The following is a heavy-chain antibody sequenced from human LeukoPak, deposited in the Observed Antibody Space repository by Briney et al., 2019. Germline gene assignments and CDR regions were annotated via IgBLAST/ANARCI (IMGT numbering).Heavy chain of an antibody. J-gene: IGHJ4*02. CDR3: VGGRVWLAFDS. Sequence: SETLSLTCTVSGASVSSGSYYWSWIRQPPGKGLEWIGYIYSSGSTNYNPSLKSRVTISVDTSKNQFSLKLSSVTAADTAVYYCVGGRVWLAFDSWGQGTLVTVSS. V-gene: IGHV4-61*01. CDR2: IYSSGST. D-gene: IGHD5-18*01. CDR1: GASVSSGSYY.